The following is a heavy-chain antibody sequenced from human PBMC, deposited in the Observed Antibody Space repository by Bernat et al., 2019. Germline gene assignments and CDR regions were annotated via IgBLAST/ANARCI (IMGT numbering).Heavy chain of an antibody. D-gene: IGHD6-13*01. CDR2: ISSSSSTI. J-gene: IGHJ6*04. Sequence: EVQLVESGGGLVQPGGSLRLSCAASGFTFSSYSMNWVRQAPGKGLEWVSYISSSSSTIYYADSVKGRFTSSRDNAKNSLYLQMNSLRAEDTAVYYCAIAAAGQYYYGMDVWGKGTTVTVSS. CDR1: GFTFSSYS. CDR3: AIAAAGQYYYGMDV. V-gene: IGHV3-48*01.